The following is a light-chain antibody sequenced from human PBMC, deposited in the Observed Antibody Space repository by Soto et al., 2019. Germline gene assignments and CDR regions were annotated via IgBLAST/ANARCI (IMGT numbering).Light chain of an antibody. CDR2: VAS. V-gene: IGKV3-15*01. CDR1: QSVSNN. CDR3: QQYNVWPLT. Sequence: EIVMTQSPATLSVSPGERATLSCRASQSVSNNLAWYQQKPGQTPKLLIYVASTRATGIPARFSGSGSGAEFTLTISSLKSEDFAVYYCQQYNVWPLTFGGGTKVEFQ. J-gene: IGKJ4*01.